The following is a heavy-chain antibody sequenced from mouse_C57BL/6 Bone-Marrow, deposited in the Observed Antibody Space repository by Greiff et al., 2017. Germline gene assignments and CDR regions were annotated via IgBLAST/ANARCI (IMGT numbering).Heavy chain of an antibody. V-gene: IGHV1-50*01. CDR2: IDPSDSYT. J-gene: IGHJ2*01. CDR1: GYTFTSYW. D-gene: IGHD1-1*01. CDR3: ARSKTVVPFDY. Sequence: VQLQQPGAELVKPGASVKLSCKASGYTFTSYWMQWVKQRPGQGLAWIGEIDPSDSYTNYNQKFKGKATLTVDTSSSTAYMQLSSLTSEDAAVYYCARSKTVVPFDYWGQGTTLTVSS.